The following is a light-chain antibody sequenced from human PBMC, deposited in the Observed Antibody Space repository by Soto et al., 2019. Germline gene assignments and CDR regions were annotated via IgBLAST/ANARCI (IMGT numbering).Light chain of an antibody. CDR3: QQSYRSPYT. Sequence: IQMTQSPSSLYASVGDSVTVTCRASQYINIYMNWYQQKPGKAPTLLIYGASNLQSGVPSRFTGGGSRTDFTLTISSLQPEDFATYSCQQSYRSPYTFGQGTKLEIK. J-gene: IGKJ2*01. CDR2: GAS. V-gene: IGKV1-39*01. CDR1: QYINIY.